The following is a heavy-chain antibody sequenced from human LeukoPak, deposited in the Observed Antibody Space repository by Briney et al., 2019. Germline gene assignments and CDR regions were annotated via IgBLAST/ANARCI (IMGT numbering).Heavy chain of an antibody. J-gene: IGHJ4*02. Sequence: PSETLSLTCAVYGGSFSGYYWSWIRQPPGEGLEWIGEINHSGSTNYNPSLKSRVTISVDTSKNQFSLKLSSVTAADTAVYYCARALHGYQLSGGYYFDYWGQGTLVTVSS. V-gene: IGHV4-34*01. CDR2: INHSGST. CDR1: GGSFSGYY. CDR3: ARALHGYQLSGGYYFDY. D-gene: IGHD5-24*01.